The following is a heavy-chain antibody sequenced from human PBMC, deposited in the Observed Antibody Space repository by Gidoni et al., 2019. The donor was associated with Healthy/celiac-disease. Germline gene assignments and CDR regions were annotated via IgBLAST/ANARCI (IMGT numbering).Heavy chain of an antibody. V-gene: IGHV3-30*18. CDR3: AKDHGGWFFDY. D-gene: IGHD6-19*01. CDR2: ISYDGSNK. Sequence: QVQLVESGGGVVQPGRSLRLSCAASGFTFSSYGMHWVRQAPVKGLEWVAVISYDGSNKYYADSVKGRFTISRDNSKNTLYLQMNSLRAEDTAVYYCAKDHGGWFFDYWGQGTLVTVSS. J-gene: IGHJ4*02. CDR1: GFTFSSYG.